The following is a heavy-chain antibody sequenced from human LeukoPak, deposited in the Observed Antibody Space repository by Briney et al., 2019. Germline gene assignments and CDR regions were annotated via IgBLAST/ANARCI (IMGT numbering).Heavy chain of an antibody. CDR2: IKQHGSEK. Sequence: GGSLRLSCAASGFTFSSYWMSWVRQAPGKGLEWVASIKQHGSEKYYVDSVKGRFTISRDNAKNSLYLQMNSLRAEDTAVYYCARGSDFWSGLNWFDPWGQGTLVTVSS. J-gene: IGHJ5*02. D-gene: IGHD3-3*01. V-gene: IGHV3-7*01. CDR3: ARGSDFWSGLNWFDP. CDR1: GFTFSSYW.